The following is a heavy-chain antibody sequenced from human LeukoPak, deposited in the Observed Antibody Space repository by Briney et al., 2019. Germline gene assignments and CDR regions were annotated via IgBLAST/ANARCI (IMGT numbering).Heavy chain of an antibody. Sequence: SGTLSLTCAVSGGSISTNNWWSWVRQPPGKGLEWIGEVYHSGGTNYNASLKSRVTISVDTSKNQFSLKLSSVTAADTAVYYCARVADYVWGSYHFFDYWGQGTLVTVSS. CDR3: ARVADYVWGSYHFFDY. J-gene: IGHJ4*02. CDR2: VYHSGGT. D-gene: IGHD3-16*02. CDR1: GGSISTNNW. V-gene: IGHV4-4*02.